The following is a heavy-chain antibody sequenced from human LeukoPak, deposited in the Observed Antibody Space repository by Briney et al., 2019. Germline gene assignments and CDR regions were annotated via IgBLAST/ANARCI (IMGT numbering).Heavy chain of an antibody. Sequence: PGGSLRLSCVASGFTFTRYWMTWVRQAPGKGLEWVSTISQNGNEKYHVDSVKGRFIISRDNPKKSLYLEMTNLRAEDTALYYCPRATDDFGSGYSGFGGWGQGAQVTVPS. V-gene: IGHV3-7*01. CDR3: PRATDDFGSGYSGFGG. D-gene: IGHD3-3*01. CDR1: GFTFTRYW. CDR2: ISQNGNEK. J-gene: IGHJ4*02.